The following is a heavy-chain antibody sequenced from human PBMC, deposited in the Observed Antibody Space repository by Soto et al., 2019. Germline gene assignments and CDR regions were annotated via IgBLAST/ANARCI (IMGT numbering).Heavy chain of an antibody. D-gene: IGHD6-19*01. V-gene: IGHV3-53*01. J-gene: IGHJ4*02. Sequence: GGSLRLSCAASGFTFSDYSMNWVRQAPGKGLEWVSVIYSGGSTYYADSVKGQVTISADKSISTAYLQWSSLKASDTAMYYCARPGIAVAGVYYFDYWGQGAPVTVSS. CDR2: IYSGGST. CDR1: GFTFSDYS. CDR3: ARPGIAVAGVYYFDY.